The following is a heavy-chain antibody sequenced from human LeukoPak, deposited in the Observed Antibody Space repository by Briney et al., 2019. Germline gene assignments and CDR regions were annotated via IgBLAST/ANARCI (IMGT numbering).Heavy chain of an antibody. V-gene: IGHV3-21*01. CDR1: GFTFSSYS. Sequence: PGGSLRLSCAASGFTFSSYSMNWVRQAPGKGLEWVSSISSSSSYIYYADSVKGRFTISRDNAKNSLYLQMNSLRAEDTAVYYCARMVGRYNPTPFDYWGQGTLVTVSS. CDR3: ARMVGRYNPTPFDY. J-gene: IGHJ4*02. D-gene: IGHD1-1*01. CDR2: ISSSSSYI.